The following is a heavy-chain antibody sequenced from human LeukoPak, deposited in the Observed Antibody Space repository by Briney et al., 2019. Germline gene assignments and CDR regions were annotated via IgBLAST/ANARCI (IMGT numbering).Heavy chain of an antibody. CDR2: INPNSGGT. CDR3: ARLLGDIVVVPAASLGY. V-gene: IGHV1-2*02. D-gene: IGHD2-2*01. CDR1: GYTFTRYY. Sequence: ASVKVSCKASGYTFTRYYMHWVRQAPGQGLEWMGWINPNSGGTNYAQKFQGRVTMTRDTSISTAYMELSRLRYDDTAVYYCARLLGDIVVVPAASLGYWGQGTLVTVSS. J-gene: IGHJ4*02.